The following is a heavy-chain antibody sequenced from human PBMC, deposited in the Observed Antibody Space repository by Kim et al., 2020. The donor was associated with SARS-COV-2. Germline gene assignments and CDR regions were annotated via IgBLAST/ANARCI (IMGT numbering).Heavy chain of an antibody. D-gene: IGHD3-10*01. CDR1: GFTFSDHD. J-gene: IGHJ3*02. CDR2: IRNKANSHTT. V-gene: IGHV3-72*01. Sequence: GGSLRLSCAASGFTFSDHDMDWVRQAPGKGLEWLGRIRNKANSHTTEYAASVKGRFTMSRDDSKNSLYLQMNSLKTDDTAVYYCTRIFTMVRGYVFDSWGHGTLVTVSS. CDR3: TRIFTMVRGYVFDS.